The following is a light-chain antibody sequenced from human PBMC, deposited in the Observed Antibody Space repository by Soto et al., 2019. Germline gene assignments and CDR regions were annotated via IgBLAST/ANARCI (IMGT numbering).Light chain of an antibody. V-gene: IGLV2-14*03. Sequence: QSVLTQPASVSGSPGQSITISCTGTNNDVGAHNLVSWYQHHPGKAPRLMISDVSNRPSGVSNRFSASKSGNTASLTISGLQAEDEADYYCSSYTMSTTVIFGGGTKLTVL. CDR3: SSYTMSTTVI. CDR1: NNDVGAHNL. CDR2: DVS. J-gene: IGLJ2*01.